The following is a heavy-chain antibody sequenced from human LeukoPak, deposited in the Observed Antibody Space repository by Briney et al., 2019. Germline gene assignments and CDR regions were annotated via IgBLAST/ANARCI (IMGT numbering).Heavy chain of an antibody. CDR1: GFTFSSYG. Sequence: GGSLRLSCAASGFTFSSYGMSWVRQAPGKGLEWVSAISGSGGSTYYADSVKGRFTISRDNSKNTLYLQMNSLRAEDTAVYYCAKDFDFWSGYYFDYWGQGTLVTVSS. V-gene: IGHV3-23*01. CDR3: AKDFDFWSGYYFDY. D-gene: IGHD3-3*01. J-gene: IGHJ4*02. CDR2: ISGSGGST.